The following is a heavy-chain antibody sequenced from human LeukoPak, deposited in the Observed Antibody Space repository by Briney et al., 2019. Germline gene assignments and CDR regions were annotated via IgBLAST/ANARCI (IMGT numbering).Heavy chain of an antibody. J-gene: IGHJ4*02. D-gene: IGHD5-18*01. CDR1: GYTFSTYD. V-gene: IGHV1-8*01. Sequence: ASVKVSCKASGYTFSTYDINWVRQATGQGLEWMGWMNPNSGNTGYAQKFQGRVTMTRNTSISTAFMELSGLRSEDTAVYFCARRNTAMVAGLDYWGQGSLVTVSS. CDR2: MNPNSGNT. CDR3: ARRNTAMVAGLDY.